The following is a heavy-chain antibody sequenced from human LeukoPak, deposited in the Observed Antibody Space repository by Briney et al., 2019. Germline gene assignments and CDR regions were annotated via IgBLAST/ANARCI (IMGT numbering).Heavy chain of an antibody. D-gene: IGHD4-11*01. V-gene: IGHV3-73*01. CDR2: IRSKANSYAT. Sequence: PGGSLRLSCAASGFTFSGSAMHWVRQASGKGLEWVGRIRSKANSYATAYAASVKGRFTISRDDSKNTAYLQMNSLKTEDTAVYYYTRHYRRFDAFDIWGQGTMVTVSS. CDR1: GFTFSGSA. CDR3: TRHYRRFDAFDI. J-gene: IGHJ3*02.